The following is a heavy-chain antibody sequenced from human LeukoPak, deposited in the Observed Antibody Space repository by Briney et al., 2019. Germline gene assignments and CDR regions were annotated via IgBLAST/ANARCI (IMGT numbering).Heavy chain of an antibody. CDR3: ARQRAASCGGDCPAAFDI. V-gene: IGHV4-34*01. CDR1: GGSFSGYY. D-gene: IGHD2-21*01. CDR2: INHSGST. J-gene: IGHJ3*02. Sequence: SETLSLTCAVYGGSFSGYYWSWIRQPPGKGLEWIGEINHSGSTNYNPSLKSRVTISVDTSKNQFSLKLSSETAADTAVYYCARQRAASCGGDCPAAFDIWGQGTMVTVSS.